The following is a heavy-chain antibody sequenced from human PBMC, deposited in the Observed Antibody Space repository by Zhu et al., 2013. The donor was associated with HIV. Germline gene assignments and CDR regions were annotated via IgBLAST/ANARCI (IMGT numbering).Heavy chain of an antibody. D-gene: IGHD6-19*01. J-gene: IGHJ2*01. CDR2: ISSNGGST. Sequence: EVQLVESGEGLVQPGGSLRLSCAASGFTFSSYAMHWVRQAPGKGLEYVSAISSNGGSTYYADSVKGRFTISRDNSKNTLYLQMGSLRAEDMAVYYCARVGSGWYFDLWGRGTLVTVSS. CDR1: GFTFSSYA. CDR3: ARVGSGWYFDL. V-gene: IGHV3-64*02.